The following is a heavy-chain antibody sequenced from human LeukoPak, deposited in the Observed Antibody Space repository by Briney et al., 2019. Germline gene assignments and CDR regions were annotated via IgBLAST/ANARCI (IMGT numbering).Heavy chain of an antibody. CDR3: ARDRLYYDILTGYYTDYYYGMDV. CDR2: ISKNGGNT. J-gene: IGHJ6*02. Sequence: GGSLRLSCLGSGFTFSWYGMNWVRQAPGRGLEYVSAISKNGGNTYYVDSVKGRFTISRDNSKNTLYLQMNSLRAEDTAVYYCARDRLYYDILTGYYTDYYYGMDVWGQGTTVTVSS. V-gene: IGHV3-64*04. D-gene: IGHD3-9*01. CDR1: GFTFSWYG.